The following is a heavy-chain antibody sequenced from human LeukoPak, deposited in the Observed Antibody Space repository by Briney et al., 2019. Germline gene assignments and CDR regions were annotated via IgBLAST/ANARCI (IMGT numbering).Heavy chain of an antibody. J-gene: IGHJ3*02. Sequence: SETLSLTYIVSGDSISSGGYYWSWLRQPPGKGLEWIGYIYHSGSTYYNPSLKSRVTISVDRSKNQFSLNLSSVTAADTAVYYCAREAPPESINSYGFDIWGQGTMVTVSS. V-gene: IGHV4-30-2*01. CDR3: AREAPPESINSYGFDI. CDR2: IYHSGST. CDR1: GDSISSGGYY. D-gene: IGHD4-23*01.